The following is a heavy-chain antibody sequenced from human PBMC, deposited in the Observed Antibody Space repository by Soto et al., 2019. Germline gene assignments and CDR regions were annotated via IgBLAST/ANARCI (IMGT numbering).Heavy chain of an antibody. D-gene: IGHD4-17*01. V-gene: IGHV3-48*01. CDR1: GFTFSSYS. CDR2: ISSSSSTI. Sequence: PGGSLRLSCAASGFTFSSYSMNWVRQAPGKGLEWVSYISSSSSTIYYADSVKGRFTISRDNAKNSLYLQMNSLRAEDTAVYYCAREYTDYGYDIWGQGTLVTVSS. J-gene: IGHJ3*02. CDR3: AREYTDYGYDI.